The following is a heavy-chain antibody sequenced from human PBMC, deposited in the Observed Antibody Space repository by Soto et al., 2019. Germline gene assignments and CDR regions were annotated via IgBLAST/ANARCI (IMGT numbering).Heavy chain of an antibody. Sequence: PGGSLRLSCAASGFTFSTFAMTWVRRAPGKGLEWVSGISGSGGNTYYADSVKGRFTISRDNSESRLYLQMNSLRAEDTAVYSCAKISSTWYPRPPYYFDYWGQGALVTVSS. CDR2: ISGSGGNT. J-gene: IGHJ4*02. CDR3: AKISSTWYPRPPYYFDY. CDR1: GFTFSTFA. V-gene: IGHV3-23*01. D-gene: IGHD6-13*01.